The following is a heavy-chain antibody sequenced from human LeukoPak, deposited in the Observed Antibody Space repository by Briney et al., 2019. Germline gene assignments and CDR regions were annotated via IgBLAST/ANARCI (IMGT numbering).Heavy chain of an antibody. D-gene: IGHD6-13*01. CDR3: ARALVSAAGTSEYFQH. J-gene: IGHJ1*01. CDR1: GGSISSYY. CDR2: IYYSGST. V-gene: IGHV4-59*01. Sequence: SETLSLTCTVSGGSISSYYWSWIRQPPGKGLEWIGYIYYSGSTNYNPSLKSRVTISVDTSENQFSLKLSSVTAADTAVYYCARALVSAAGTSEYFQHWGQGTLVTVSS.